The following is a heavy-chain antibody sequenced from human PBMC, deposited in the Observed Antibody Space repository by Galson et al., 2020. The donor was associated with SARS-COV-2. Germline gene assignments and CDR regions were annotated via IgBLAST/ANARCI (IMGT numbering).Heavy chain of an antibody. J-gene: IGHJ6*02. CDR1: GYKFTTYW. CDR3: ARHSGSGSFERNYYYYYGLDV. CDR2: IYPGDSDT. D-gene: IGHD3-10*01. Sequence: KVSCKGSGYKFTTYWIGWVRQLPGRGLEWMGIIYPGDSDTKYSPSFQGQVTISADKSISTAYLQWSSLKASDTATYYCARHSGSGSFERNYYYYYGLDVWGQGTTVTVSS. V-gene: IGHV5-51*01.